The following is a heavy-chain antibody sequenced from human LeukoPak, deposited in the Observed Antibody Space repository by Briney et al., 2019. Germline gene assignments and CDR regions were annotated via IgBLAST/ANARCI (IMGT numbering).Heavy chain of an antibody. CDR1: GGSFSAYH. Sequence: SETLSLTCAVYGGSFSAYHWSWICHPPGKGLEWIGEINHSGSTNYKPSLRSRVTISPDTSKNQFSLRLSSVTAADTAVYYCARRKEWQLLGWFAPWGQGTLVTVSS. CDR3: ARRKEWQLLGWFAP. CDR2: INHSGST. V-gene: IGHV4-34*01. J-gene: IGHJ5*02. D-gene: IGHD1-26*01.